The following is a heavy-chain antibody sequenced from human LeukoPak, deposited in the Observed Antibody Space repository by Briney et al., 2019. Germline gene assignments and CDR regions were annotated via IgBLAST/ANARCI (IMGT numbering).Heavy chain of an antibody. CDR1: GFTFSSYA. Sequence: GGSLRLSCAASGFTFSSYAMSWVRQAPGKGLEWVSAISGSGGSTYYADSVKGRFTISRDNSKNTLYLQLNSLGAEDTAVYYCAKGSYCSSTSCYRTFDYWGQGTLVTVSS. J-gene: IGHJ4*02. V-gene: IGHV3-23*01. CDR3: AKGSYCSSTSCYRTFDY. CDR2: ISGSGGST. D-gene: IGHD2-2*01.